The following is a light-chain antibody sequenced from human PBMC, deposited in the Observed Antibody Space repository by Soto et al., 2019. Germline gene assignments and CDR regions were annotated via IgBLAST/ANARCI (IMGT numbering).Light chain of an antibody. CDR3: QQRSKWPLT. CDR2: DAS. CDR1: QSISKY. J-gene: IGKJ4*01. Sequence: EIVLTQSPATLSLSPGERATLSCRASQSISKYLGWYQQKPGQVPRLLIYDASNRAAGIPARFSGSGSGTDFTLTISSLEPEDFAVYYCQQRSKWPLTFGGGTKVEIK. V-gene: IGKV3-11*01.